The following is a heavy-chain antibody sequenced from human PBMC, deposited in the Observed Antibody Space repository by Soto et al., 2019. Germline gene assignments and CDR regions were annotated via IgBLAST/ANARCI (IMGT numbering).Heavy chain of an antibody. CDR1: GCSISSYY. CDR2: IYYSGST. V-gene: IGHV4-59*01. Sequence: QVQLQESGPGLVKPSETLSLTCTVSGCSISSYYWSWIRQPPGKGLGWIGYIYYSGSTNYNPSLKSRVTISVDTSKNQFSLKLSSVTAADTAVYYCARDGDRAFDIWGQGTMATVSS. CDR3: ARDGDRAFDI. J-gene: IGHJ3*02. D-gene: IGHD2-21*02.